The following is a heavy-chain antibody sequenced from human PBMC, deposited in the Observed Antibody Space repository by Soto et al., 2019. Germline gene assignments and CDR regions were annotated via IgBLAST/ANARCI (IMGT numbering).Heavy chain of an antibody. Sequence: ASVKVSCKVSGDTLTELSMHWVRQALGKGLEWMGGFDPEDGETIYAQKFQGRVTMTEDTSTDTAYMELSSLRSEDTAVYYCATGIWFGELLPDDYWGQGTLVTVSS. CDR2: FDPEDGET. CDR3: ATGIWFGELLPDDY. CDR1: GDTLTELS. V-gene: IGHV1-24*01. J-gene: IGHJ4*02. D-gene: IGHD3-10*01.